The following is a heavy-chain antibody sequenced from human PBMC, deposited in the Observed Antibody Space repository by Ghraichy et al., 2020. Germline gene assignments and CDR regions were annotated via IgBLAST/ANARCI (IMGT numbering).Heavy chain of an antibody. CDR1: GFTFSSYA. CDR3: AKTGELELRYYYYYGMDV. V-gene: IGHV3-23*01. Sequence: GGSLRLSCAASGFTFSSYAMSWVRQAPGKGLEWVSAISGSGGSTYYADSVKGRFTISRDNSKNTLYLQMNSLRAEDTAVYYCAKTGELELRYYYYYGMDVWGQGTTVTVSS. CDR2: ISGSGGST. J-gene: IGHJ6*02. D-gene: IGHD1-7*01.